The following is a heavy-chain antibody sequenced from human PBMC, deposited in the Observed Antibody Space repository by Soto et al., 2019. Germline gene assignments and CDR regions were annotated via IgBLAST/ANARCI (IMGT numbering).Heavy chain of an antibody. CDR3: ARDLYY. J-gene: IGHJ4*02. CDR2: IYSGVST. Sequence: EVQLVESGGGLIQPGGSLRLSCAASGFTVSSNYMSWVRQAPGKGLEWVSVIYSGVSTYYEDSVKGRLTISRDNSKYKLYLQINSMRAEDTAVYYCARDLYYWRQGTLVTVSS. V-gene: IGHV3-53*01. CDR1: GFTVSSNY.